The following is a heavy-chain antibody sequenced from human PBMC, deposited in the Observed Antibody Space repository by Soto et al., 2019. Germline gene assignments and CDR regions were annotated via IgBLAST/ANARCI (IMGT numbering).Heavy chain of an antibody. CDR3: ARDAYYDSSGYYYYYFDY. V-gene: IGHV1-3*01. Sequence: GASVKVSCKASGYTFTSYAMHWVRQAPGQRLEWMGWINAGNGNTKYSQKFQGRVTITRDTSASTAYMELSSLRSEDTAVYYCARDAYYDSSGYYYYYFDYWGQGTLVTVSS. D-gene: IGHD3-22*01. CDR2: INAGNGNT. CDR1: GYTFTSYA. J-gene: IGHJ4*02.